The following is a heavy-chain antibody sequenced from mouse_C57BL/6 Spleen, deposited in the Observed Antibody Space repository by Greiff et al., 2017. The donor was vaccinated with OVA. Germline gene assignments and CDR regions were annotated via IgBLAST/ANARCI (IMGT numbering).Heavy chain of an antibody. CDR2: IYPGDGDT. V-gene: IGHV1-82*01. Sequence: QVQLKESGPELVKPGASVKISCKASGYAFSSSWMNWVKQRPGKGLEWIGRIYPGDGDTNYNGKFKGKATLTADKSSSTAYMQLSSLTSEDSAVYFCARELDYYAMDYWGQGTSVTVSS. J-gene: IGHJ4*01. CDR3: ARELDYYAMDY. CDR1: GYAFSSSW.